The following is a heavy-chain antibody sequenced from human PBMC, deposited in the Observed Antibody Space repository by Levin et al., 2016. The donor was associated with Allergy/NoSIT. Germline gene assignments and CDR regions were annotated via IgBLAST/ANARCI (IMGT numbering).Heavy chain of an antibody. CDR2: INPNSGGT. CDR3: ATQRGHTWIQLWSPFDY. Sequence: WVRQAPGQGLEWMGWINPNSGGTNYAQKFQGRVTMTRDTSISTAYMELSRLRSDDTAVYYCATQRGHTWIQLWSPFDYWGQGTLVTVSS. V-gene: IGHV1-2*02. D-gene: IGHD5-18*01. J-gene: IGHJ4*02.